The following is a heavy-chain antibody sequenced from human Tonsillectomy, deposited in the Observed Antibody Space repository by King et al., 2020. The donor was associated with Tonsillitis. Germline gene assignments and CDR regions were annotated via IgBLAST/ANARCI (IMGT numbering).Heavy chain of an antibody. CDR2: ISYHGSNK. V-gene: IGHV3-33*05. J-gene: IGHJ4*02. D-gene: IGHD5-12*01. Sequence: VQLVESGGGVVQPGRSLRLSCSASGFIFSNYGMHWVRQAPGKGLEWVAVISYHGSNKYSVDSVKGRFTISRDNSKNTLHLHMNSLTAEDTAVYYCAREGGYDTCDYWGQGTLVTVSS. CDR3: AREGGYDTCDY. CDR1: GFIFSNYG.